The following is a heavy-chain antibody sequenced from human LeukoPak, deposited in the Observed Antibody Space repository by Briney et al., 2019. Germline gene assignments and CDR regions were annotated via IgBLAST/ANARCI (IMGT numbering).Heavy chain of an antibody. D-gene: IGHD3-10*01. CDR3: ARDRVHSYYFDN. Sequence: GSLRLSCAVSGFTITSYGMHWVRQAPGKGLEWVAVLSYDGINKFYADFVKGRFTISRDNSRNTLFLQMNGLRADDTAVYYCARDRVHSYYFDNWGQGTLVTVSS. CDR2: LSYDGINK. CDR1: GFTITSYG. V-gene: IGHV3-30*03. J-gene: IGHJ4*02.